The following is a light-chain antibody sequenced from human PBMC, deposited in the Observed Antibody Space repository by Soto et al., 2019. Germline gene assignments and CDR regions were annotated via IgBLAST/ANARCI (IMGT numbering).Light chain of an antibody. V-gene: IGLV7-46*01. CDR3: LLSCRGGVWV. CDR1: TGAVTSGHY. J-gene: IGLJ3*02. CDR2: DTI. Sequence: QAVVTQEPSLTVSPGGTVTLTCGSSTGAVTSGHYPYWFQQKPGQAPRTLIYDTIKKHSWTPARFSGSLLGGKAALTLSGAQPEDEADYSCLLSCRGGVWVFGGGTQLTVL.